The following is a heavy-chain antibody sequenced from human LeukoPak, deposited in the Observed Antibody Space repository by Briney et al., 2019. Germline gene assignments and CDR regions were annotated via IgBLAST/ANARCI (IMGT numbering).Heavy chain of an antibody. CDR2: ISYDGSKK. CDR1: ERTLSSYG. Sequence: GRSLRLSCAASERTLSSYGMHWVRQAPGKGLEWVALISYDGSKKYYADSVKGRFTISRDNSKNTLYLQMSSLTAEDTSLYYCTKGGSFCSSTSCLYYFDYWGQGTRVTVSS. D-gene: IGHD2-2*01. CDR3: TKGGSFCSSTSCLYYFDY. J-gene: IGHJ4*02. V-gene: IGHV3-30*18.